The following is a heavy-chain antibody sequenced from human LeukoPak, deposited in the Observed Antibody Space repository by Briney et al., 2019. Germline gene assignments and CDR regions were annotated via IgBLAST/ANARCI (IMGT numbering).Heavy chain of an antibody. CDR3: ARGGDYYDSSGDYYVEGTYPDY. CDR1: GFTFSNYT. V-gene: IGHV3-30*03. J-gene: IGHJ4*02. CDR2: ISYDGSNK. D-gene: IGHD3-22*01. Sequence: GGSLRLSCVASGFTFSNYTMHWVRQAPGKGLEWVAVISYDGSNKYYVDSVKGRFTISRDNARNSLYLQMNSLRGDDTAVYYCARGGDYYDSSGDYYVEGTYPDYWGQGTLVTVSS.